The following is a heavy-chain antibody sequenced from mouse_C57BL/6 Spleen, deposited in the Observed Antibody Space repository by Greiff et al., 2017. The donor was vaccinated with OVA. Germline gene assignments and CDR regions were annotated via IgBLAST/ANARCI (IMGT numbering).Heavy chain of an antibody. V-gene: IGHV1-80*01. CDR2: IYPGDGDT. CDR1: GYAFSSYW. D-gene: IGHD1-1*01. J-gene: IGHJ2*01. CDR3: ATGFITTVVGSFDY. Sequence: VQLVESGAELVKPGASVKISCKASGYAFSSYWMNWVKQRPGKGLEWIGQIYPGDGDTNYNGKFKGKATLTADKSSSTAYMQLSSLTSEDSAVYFCATGFITTVVGSFDYWGQGTTLTVSS.